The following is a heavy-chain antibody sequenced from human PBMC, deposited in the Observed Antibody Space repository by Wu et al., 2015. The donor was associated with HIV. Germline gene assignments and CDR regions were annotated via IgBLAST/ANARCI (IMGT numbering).Heavy chain of an antibody. V-gene: IGHV1-8*01. CDR1: GYTFTSYD. J-gene: IGHJ4*02. D-gene: IGHD6-19*01. Sequence: QVQLVQSGAEVKKPGASVKVSCKASGYTFTSYDINWVRQATGQGLEWMGWMNPRSGNTGYAQKFQGRVTMTRDTSIRTANMELSSLRSEDTAVYYCARQRAYTSGWYIFDYWGQGTLVTVSS. CDR3: ARQRAYTSGWYIFDY. CDR2: MNPRSGNT.